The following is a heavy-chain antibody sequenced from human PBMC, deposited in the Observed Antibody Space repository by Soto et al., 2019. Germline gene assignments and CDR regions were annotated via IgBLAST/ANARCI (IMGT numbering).Heavy chain of an antibody. D-gene: IGHD6-6*01. J-gene: IGHJ4*02. CDR2: INHSGST. CDR1: GDSISSYY. V-gene: IGHV4-34*01. Sequence: SEALSLTCTVSGDSISSYYWSWIRQPPGKGLEWIGEINHSGSTNYNPSLKSRVTISVDTSKNQFSLRLTSVSAADTAMYYCARDRSNSPDYFDFWGQGTLVTVSS. CDR3: ARDRSNSPDYFDF.